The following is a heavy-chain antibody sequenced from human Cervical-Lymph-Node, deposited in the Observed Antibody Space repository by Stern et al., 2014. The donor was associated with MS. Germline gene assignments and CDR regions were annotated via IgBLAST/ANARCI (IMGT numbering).Heavy chain of an antibody. J-gene: IGHJ4*02. CDR3: ARNLYSGSWYNFDY. CDR2: ISSSRSYT. V-gene: IGHV3-11*06. CDR1: GFTFSDYY. Sequence: VQLVESGGGLVKPGGSLRLSCATSGFTFSDYYMSWIRQAPGTGLEWVSYISSSRSYTNYADSVKGRFTISRDNAENSLFLQMSSLRAEDTAVYFCARNLYSGSWYNFDYWGQGTLVTVSS. D-gene: IGHD6-13*01.